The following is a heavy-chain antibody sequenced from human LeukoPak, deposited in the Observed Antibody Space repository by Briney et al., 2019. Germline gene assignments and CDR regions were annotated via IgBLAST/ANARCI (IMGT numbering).Heavy chain of an antibody. D-gene: IGHD6-6*01. Sequence: GESLILSCTASGFTFSSYAVNWVRHAPGKGLEWVSGISGSGGSTYYADSVKGWFTISRDNSKNTLYLQMNSLRAEVTAVYYCAKDGVSGIAARFDYWGQGTLVTVSS. V-gene: IGHV3-23*01. J-gene: IGHJ4*02. CDR2: ISGSGGST. CDR1: GFTFSSYA. CDR3: AKDGVSGIAARFDY.